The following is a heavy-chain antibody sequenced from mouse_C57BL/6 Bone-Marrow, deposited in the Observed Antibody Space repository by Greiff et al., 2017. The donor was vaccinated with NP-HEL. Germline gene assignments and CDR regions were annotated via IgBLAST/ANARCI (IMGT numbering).Heavy chain of an antibody. Sequence: QVQLQQSGAELVRPGTSVKLSCKASGYTFTSYWMHWVKQRPGQGLEWIGVIDPSDSYTNYNQKFKGKATLTVDTSSSTAYMQLSSLTSEDSAVYYCAREYYGPWFAYWGQGTLVTVSA. CDR2: IDPSDSYT. D-gene: IGHD1-1*01. V-gene: IGHV1-59*01. J-gene: IGHJ3*01. CDR3: AREYYGPWFAY. CDR1: GYTFTSYW.